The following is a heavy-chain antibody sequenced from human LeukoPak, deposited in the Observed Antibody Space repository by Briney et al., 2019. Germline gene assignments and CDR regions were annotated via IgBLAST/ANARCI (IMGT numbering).Heavy chain of an antibody. CDR3: ARDGEFVSYYYYYGMDV. D-gene: IGHD3-10*01. Sequence: ASVKVSCKASGYTFTSYGISWVRPAPGQGLEWMGWISAYNGNTNYAQKLQGRVTMTTDTSTSTAYMELRSLRSDDTAVYYCARDGEFVSYYYYYGMDVWGQGTTVTVSS. V-gene: IGHV1-18*01. CDR2: ISAYNGNT. CDR1: GYTFTSYG. J-gene: IGHJ6*02.